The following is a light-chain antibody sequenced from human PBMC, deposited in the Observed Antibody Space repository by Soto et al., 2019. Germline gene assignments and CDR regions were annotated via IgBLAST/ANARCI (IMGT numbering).Light chain of an antibody. CDR2: LAS. Sequence: DIVMTQSPLSLSVTPGEAASISCRCSQSLLHRNGNSYLDWYLQRPGQSPQLLISLASNRASGVPDSFSGSGSGTDFTLHISRVEAEDVGVYYCMQALQSSFTFGPGTKVDL. CDR1: QSLLHRNGNSY. CDR3: MQALQSSFT. V-gene: IGKV2-28*01. J-gene: IGKJ3*01.